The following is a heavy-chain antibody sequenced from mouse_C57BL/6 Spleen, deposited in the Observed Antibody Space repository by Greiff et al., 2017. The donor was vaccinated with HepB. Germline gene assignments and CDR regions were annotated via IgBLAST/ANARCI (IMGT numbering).Heavy chain of an antibody. J-gene: IGHJ4*01. CDR2: IYPSDSET. CDR3: AREGFLLYYYAMDY. CDR1: GYTFTSYW. V-gene: IGHV1-61*01. Sequence: QVQLQQPGAELVRPGSSVKLSCKASGYTFTSYWMDWVKQRPGQGLEWIGNIYPSDSETHYNQKFKDKATLTVDKSSSTAYMQLSSLTSEDSAVYYCAREGFLLYYYAMDYWGQGTSVTVSS. D-gene: IGHD1-1*01.